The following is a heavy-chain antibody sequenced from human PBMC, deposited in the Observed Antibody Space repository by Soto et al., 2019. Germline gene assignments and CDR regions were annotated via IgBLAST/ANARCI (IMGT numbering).Heavy chain of an antibody. Sequence: QLQLQESGPGLVKPSETLSLTCTVSGGSISSSSYYWGWIRQPPGTGLEWIGSIYYSGSTYYNPSLKSRVNISVDTSKNQFSLKLSSVTAADTAVYYCARTIAAAGFRDYWGQGTLVTVSS. V-gene: IGHV4-39*01. J-gene: IGHJ4*02. CDR3: ARTIAAAGFRDY. CDR2: IYYSGST. CDR1: GGSISSSSYY. D-gene: IGHD6-13*01.